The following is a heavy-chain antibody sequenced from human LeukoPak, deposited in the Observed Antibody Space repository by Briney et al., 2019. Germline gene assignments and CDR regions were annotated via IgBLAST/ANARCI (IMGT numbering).Heavy chain of an antibody. CDR3: ARLNGNHFDY. J-gene: IGHJ4*02. CDR2: INPNSGAT. V-gene: IGHV1-2*02. CDR1: GYTLTYNN. D-gene: IGHD1-14*01. Sequence: ASVKVPCEASGYTLTYNNISWVRQAPGQGLEWMAWINPNSGATDYAQKFQGRVTMTRDTSTSTAYMELSRLRSDDTAVYYCARLNGNHFDYWGQGTLVTVSS.